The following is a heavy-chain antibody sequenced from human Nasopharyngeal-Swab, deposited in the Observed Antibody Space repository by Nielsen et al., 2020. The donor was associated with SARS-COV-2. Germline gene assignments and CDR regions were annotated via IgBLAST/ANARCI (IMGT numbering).Heavy chain of an antibody. V-gene: IGHV3-13*01. D-gene: IGHD3-10*01. CDR3: ARANVGGDAFDI. CDR2: IGTAGDT. J-gene: IGHJ3*02. CDR1: GFTFSSYD. Sequence: GGSLRLSCAASGFTFSSYDMHWVRQATGKGLEWVSAIGTAGDTYYSGSVKGRFNIARENAKNSLYLQMKSLGAEDTAVYYCARANVGGDAFDIWGQGTMVTVSS.